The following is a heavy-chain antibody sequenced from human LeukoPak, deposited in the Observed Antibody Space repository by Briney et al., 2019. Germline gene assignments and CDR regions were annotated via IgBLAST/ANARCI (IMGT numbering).Heavy chain of an antibody. CDR2: ISSSSSYI. J-gene: IGHJ3*02. D-gene: IGHD3-22*01. CDR3: ARDSYYYYDSSGHDAFDI. V-gene: IGHV3-21*01. Sequence: GGSLRLSCAASGFTFSSYSMNWVRQAPGKGLEWVSSISSSSSYIYYADSVKGRFTISRDNAKNSLYLQMNSLRAEDTAVYYCARDSYYYYDSSGHDAFDIWGQGTMVTVSS. CDR1: GFTFSSYS.